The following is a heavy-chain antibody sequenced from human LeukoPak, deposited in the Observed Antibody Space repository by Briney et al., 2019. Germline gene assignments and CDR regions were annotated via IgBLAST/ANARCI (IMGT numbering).Heavy chain of an antibody. CDR2: INHSGST. Sequence: SETLSLTCAVYGGSFSGYYWSWIRQPPGKGLEWIGEINHSGSTNYNPSLKSRVTISVDTSKNRFSLKLSSVTAADTAVYYCARGYCSGGSCSVHFDYWGQGTLVTVSS. V-gene: IGHV4-34*01. D-gene: IGHD2-15*01. J-gene: IGHJ4*02. CDR3: ARGYCSGGSCSVHFDY. CDR1: GGSFSGYY.